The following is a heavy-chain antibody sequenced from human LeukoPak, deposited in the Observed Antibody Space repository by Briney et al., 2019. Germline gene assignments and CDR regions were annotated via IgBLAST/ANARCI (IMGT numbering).Heavy chain of an antibody. D-gene: IGHD3-10*01. Sequence: SETLSLTCTVSGGSFSSYYWSWIRQPPGKGLEWIGYIYYTGSTNYNPSLKSRVTISADTSKNQFSLKLSSVTAADTAVYYCARAGPFGNWFDPWGQGTLVTVSS. V-gene: IGHV4-59*08. CDR2: IYYTGST. CDR1: GGSFSSYY. J-gene: IGHJ5*02. CDR3: ARAGPFGNWFDP.